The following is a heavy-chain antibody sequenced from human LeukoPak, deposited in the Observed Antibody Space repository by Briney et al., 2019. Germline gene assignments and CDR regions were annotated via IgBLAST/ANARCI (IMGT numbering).Heavy chain of an antibody. D-gene: IGHD2-2*01. CDR3: ARDYCSSTSCYPRGY. CDR2: ISAYNGNT. CDR1: GGTFSSYA. Sequence: ASVKVSCKASGGTFSSYAISWVRQAPGQGLEWMGWISAYNGNTNYAQKLQGRVTMTTDTSTSTAYMELRSLRSDDTAVYYCARDYCSSTSCYPRGYWGQGTLVTVSS. V-gene: IGHV1-18*01. J-gene: IGHJ4*02.